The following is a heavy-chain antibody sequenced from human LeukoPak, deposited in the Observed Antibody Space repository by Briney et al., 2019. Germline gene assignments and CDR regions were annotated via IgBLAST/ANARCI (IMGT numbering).Heavy chain of an antibody. D-gene: IGHD6-13*01. CDR1: GFTFSSYW. Sequence: GGSLRLSCAASGFTFSSYWMSWVRQAPGKGLEWVANIKQDGSEKYYVDSVKGRFTISRDNAKNSLYLQMNSLRAEDTAVYYCAKNLGYSSSWYLYWGQGTLVTVSS. CDR2: IKQDGSEK. CDR3: AKNLGYSSSWYLY. V-gene: IGHV3-7*01. J-gene: IGHJ4*02.